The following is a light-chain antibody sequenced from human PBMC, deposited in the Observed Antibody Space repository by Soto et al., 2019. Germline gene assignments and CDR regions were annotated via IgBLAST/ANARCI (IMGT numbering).Light chain of an antibody. CDR3: QSYDSSLSGYV. Sequence: QSVRTQPPSVSEAPGQRVTISCNGSSSNIGAGYEAHWYQQVPGTAPKLLIYENNNRPSGVPDRFSGSKSGTSASLAITGLQAEDEAEYYCQSYDSSLSGYVFGTGTKVTVL. V-gene: IGLV1-40*01. CDR2: ENN. CDR1: SSNIGAGYE. J-gene: IGLJ1*01.